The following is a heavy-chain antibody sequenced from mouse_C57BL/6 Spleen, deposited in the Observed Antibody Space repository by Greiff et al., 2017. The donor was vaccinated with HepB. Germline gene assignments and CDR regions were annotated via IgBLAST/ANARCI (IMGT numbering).Heavy chain of an antibody. J-gene: IGHJ4*01. Sequence: QVQLQQPGAELVMPGASVKLSCKASGYTFTSYWMHWVKQRPGQGLEWIGEIDPSDSYTNYNQKFKGKSTLTVDKSSSTAYMQLSSLTSEDSAVYYCARSEVADYYAMDYWGQGTSVTVSS. D-gene: IGHD1-1*01. V-gene: IGHV1-69*01. CDR2: IDPSDSYT. CDR3: ARSEVADYYAMDY. CDR1: GYTFTSYW.